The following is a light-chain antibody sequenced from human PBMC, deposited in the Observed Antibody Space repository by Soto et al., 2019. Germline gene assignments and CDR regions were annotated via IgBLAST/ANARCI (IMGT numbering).Light chain of an antibody. CDR2: NNN. CDR3: QSSDLTRSGSGV. V-gene: IGLV1-40*01. CDR1: TSNIGAGYD. J-gene: IGLJ3*02. Sequence: QSVLTQPPSVSGVPGQRVTISCTGTTSNIGAGYDVNWYQHLPGRAPKLLIYNNNHRPSGVPDRFSASKSGTSASLAITGLQAEDEAVYDCQSSDLTRSGSGVFGGGTKVTVL.